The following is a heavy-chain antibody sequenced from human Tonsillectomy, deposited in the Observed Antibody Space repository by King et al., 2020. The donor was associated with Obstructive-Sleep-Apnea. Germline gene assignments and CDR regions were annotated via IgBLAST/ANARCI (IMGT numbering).Heavy chain of an antibody. Sequence: VQLVESGGGVVQPGRSLRLSCAASGFTFSTYAMHWVRQVPGKGLEWVAVISYDGSHKYYADSLKGRFTISRDNSKNTLYLQMNSLRPEDTAVYYCARAAVEPYSSSGYHYYYGRDVGGQGTTVTVSS. CDR2: ISYDGSHK. CDR1: GFTFSTYA. J-gene: IGHJ6*02. V-gene: IGHV3-30-3*01. D-gene: IGHD6-13*01. CDR3: ARAAVEPYSSSGYHYYYGRDV.